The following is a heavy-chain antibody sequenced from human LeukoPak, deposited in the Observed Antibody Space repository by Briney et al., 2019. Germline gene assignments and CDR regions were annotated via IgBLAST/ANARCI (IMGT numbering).Heavy chain of an antibody. D-gene: IGHD6-19*01. CDR2: MSHDGSNK. J-gene: IGHJ4*02. V-gene: IGHV3-30*18. Sequence: PGGSLRLSCAASGFTFSSYAMHWGRQAPGKGLGWVAGMSHDGSNKYYGGSVKGRFTISRDNSKNTLYLQMNSLRAEDTAVYYCAKLDSSGWSRPFDYWGQGTLVTVSS. CDR3: AKLDSSGWSRPFDY. CDR1: GFTFSSYA.